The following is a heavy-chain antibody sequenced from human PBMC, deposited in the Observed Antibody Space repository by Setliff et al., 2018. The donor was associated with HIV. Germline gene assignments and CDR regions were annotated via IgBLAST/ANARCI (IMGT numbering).Heavy chain of an antibody. CDR3: ASGGIDYHRSGSRLNF. V-gene: IGHV1-2*02. J-gene: IGHJ4*02. CDR1: GYMFTVHY. CDR2: INPDSGGA. Sequence: EASVKVSCKASGYMFTVHYMHWVRQAPGQGLEWMGWINPDSGGANYAQKFQGRVTMTRDTSISTVYMELSRLRSDDTAVYYCASGGIDYHRSGSRLNFWGQGTLVTVSS. D-gene: IGHD3-10*01.